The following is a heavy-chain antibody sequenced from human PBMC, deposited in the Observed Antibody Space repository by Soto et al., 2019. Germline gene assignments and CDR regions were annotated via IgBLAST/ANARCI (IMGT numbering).Heavy chain of an antibody. D-gene: IGHD4-17*01. V-gene: IGHV1-18*01. CDR1: GYTFTSYG. CDR2: ISAYNGNT. CDR3: ARVLPGDYGEYVYFDY. Sequence: GASVKVSCKASGYTFTSYGISWVRQAPGQGLEWMGWISAYNGNTNYAQKLQGRVTMTTDTSTSTAYMELRSLRSDDTAVYYCARVLPGDYGEYVYFDYWGQGTLVTVSS. J-gene: IGHJ4*02.